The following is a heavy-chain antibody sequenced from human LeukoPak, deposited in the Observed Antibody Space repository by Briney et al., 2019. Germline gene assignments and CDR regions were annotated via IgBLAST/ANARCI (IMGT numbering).Heavy chain of an antibody. V-gene: IGHV4-4*07. CDR3: ARLITGTTTAFDI. CDR1: GGSISGYY. Sequence: SETLSLTCSVSGGSISGYYWTWIRQPAGKGLEWIGRVYTSGSTHYNPSLKTRLTMSVNTSKNQFSLKLSSVTAADTAVYYCARLITGTTTAFDIWGQGTMVTVSS. D-gene: IGHD1-7*01. J-gene: IGHJ3*02. CDR2: VYTSGST.